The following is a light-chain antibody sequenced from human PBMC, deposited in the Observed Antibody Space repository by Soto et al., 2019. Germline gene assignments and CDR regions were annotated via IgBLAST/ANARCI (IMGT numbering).Light chain of an antibody. CDR2: GVN. Sequence: QSVLTQPASVSGSPGQSVTISCNGSISDLGTYNFVSWFQQHPGKAPKLMIFGVNDRPSGVSDRFSGSKSGNTASLTISGLQAEDEADYYCCSYSTITTYVFGTGTKLTVL. CDR1: ISDLGTYNF. CDR3: CSYSTITTYV. V-gene: IGLV2-14*03. J-gene: IGLJ1*01.